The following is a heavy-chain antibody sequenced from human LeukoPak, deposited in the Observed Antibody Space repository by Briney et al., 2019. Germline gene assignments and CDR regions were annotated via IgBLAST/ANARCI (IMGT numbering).Heavy chain of an antibody. CDR1: GGSFSNYY. CDR2: INHGGGT. V-gene: IGHV4-34*01. D-gene: IGHD6-19*01. Sequence: PSETLSLACAVYGGSFSNYYWSWIRQPPGKGLEWIGQINHGGGTIYNPSLKSRVTISVDTSKNRFSLRLSSVTAADTAVYYCARGSDSIWLSLYWGQGTLVTVSS. CDR3: ARGSDSIWLSLY. J-gene: IGHJ4*02.